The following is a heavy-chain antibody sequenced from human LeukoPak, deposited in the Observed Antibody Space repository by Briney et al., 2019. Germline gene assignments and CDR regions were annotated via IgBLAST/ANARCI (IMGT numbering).Heavy chain of an antibody. J-gene: IGHJ4*02. CDR1: GFTFTNYA. Sequence: PGGSLRLSCAASGFTFTNYAMSWVRQAPGKGLEWVSTLSGSGDNTCYADSVKGRFTISRDNSKNMLYLQMSSLRAEDTAVYYCAKDWSAAHWGQGTLVTVSS. CDR2: LSGSGDNT. V-gene: IGHV3-23*01. D-gene: IGHD2-15*01. CDR3: AKDWSAAH.